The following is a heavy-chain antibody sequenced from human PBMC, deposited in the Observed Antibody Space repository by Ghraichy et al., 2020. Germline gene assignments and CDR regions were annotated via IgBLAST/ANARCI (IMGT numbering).Heavy chain of an antibody. D-gene: IGHD5-24*01. CDR1: GGSISSHY. J-gene: IGHJ4*02. CDR3: ARDAGDGYNFYYYFDY. Sequence: SETLSLTCTVSGGSISSHYWSWIRQPPGKGLEWIGYIYYSGTTTYSPSLKSRVTISVDTSKNQISLVLSSVTAADTAVYYCARDAGDGYNFYYYFDYWGQGTLVTVSS. V-gene: IGHV4-59*11. CDR2: IYYSGTT.